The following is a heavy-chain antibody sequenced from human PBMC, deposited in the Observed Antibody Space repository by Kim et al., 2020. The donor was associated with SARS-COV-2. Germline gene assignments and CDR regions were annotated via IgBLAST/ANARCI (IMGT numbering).Heavy chain of an antibody. D-gene: IGHD6-13*01. J-gene: IGHJ5*02. Sequence: NPSLKSRVTISVDTSKNQFSLKLSSVTAADTAVYYCARAPTPYSSSWFDPWGQGTLVTVSS. CDR3: ARAPTPYSSSWFDP. V-gene: IGHV4-31*02.